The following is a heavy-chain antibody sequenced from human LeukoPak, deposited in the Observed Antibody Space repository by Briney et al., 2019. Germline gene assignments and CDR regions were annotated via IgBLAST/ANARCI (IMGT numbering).Heavy chain of an antibody. D-gene: IGHD3-9*01. CDR1: GGSISSSSYY. CDR3: ARGTKERRILTGKGVYFQH. Sequence: SETLSLTCTVSGGSISSSSYYWGWIRQPPGKGLEWIGSIYYSGSTYYNPSLKSRVTISVDTSKNQFSLKLSSVTAADTAVYYCARGTKERRILTGKGVYFQHWGQGTLVTVSS. CDR2: IYYSGST. J-gene: IGHJ1*01. V-gene: IGHV4-39*07.